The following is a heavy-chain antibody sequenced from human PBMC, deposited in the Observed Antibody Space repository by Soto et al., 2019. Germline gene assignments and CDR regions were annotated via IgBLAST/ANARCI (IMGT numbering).Heavy chain of an antibody. CDR3: AKESLKTPVTGPVDC. CDR1: GFTFSSYA. V-gene: IGHV3-23*01. Sequence: EVQLLESGGVLVQPGGSQRLSCTASGFTFSSYALSWVRQAPGKGLEWVSSISGRGGSTYYADSVKGRVTISRDNSKNALYVQMSSLRAEDTAVYYCAKESLKTPVTGPVDCWGQGTLVTVSS. D-gene: IGHD6-19*01. J-gene: IGHJ4*02. CDR2: ISGRGGST.